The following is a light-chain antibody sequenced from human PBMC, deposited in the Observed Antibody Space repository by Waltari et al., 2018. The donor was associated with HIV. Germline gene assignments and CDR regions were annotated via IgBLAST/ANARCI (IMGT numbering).Light chain of an antibody. CDR3: QQYNSYSRT. J-gene: IGKJ1*01. V-gene: IGKV1-5*03. CDR2: KAS. Sequence: EIQMTQCPSTLSASVGHRVTMTCRASQSISSWLAWYQQKPGKAPKLLIYKASSLESGVPSRFSGSGSGTEFTLTISSLQPDDFATYYCQQYNSYSRTFGQGTKVEIK. CDR1: QSISSW.